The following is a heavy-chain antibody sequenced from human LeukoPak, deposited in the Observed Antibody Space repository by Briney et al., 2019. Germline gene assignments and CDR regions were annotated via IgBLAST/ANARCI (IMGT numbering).Heavy chain of an antibody. J-gene: IGHJ4*02. Sequence: ASVKVSCKASGYTFTGYYMHWVRQAPGQGLEWMGWINPNSGGTNYAQKFQGRVTMTRDTSISTAYMELSRLRSDDTAVYYCARVGYSGATNLDCWGQGTLVTVSS. V-gene: IGHV1-2*02. CDR2: INPNSGGT. D-gene: IGHD1-26*01. CDR3: ARVGYSGATNLDC. CDR1: GYTFTGYY.